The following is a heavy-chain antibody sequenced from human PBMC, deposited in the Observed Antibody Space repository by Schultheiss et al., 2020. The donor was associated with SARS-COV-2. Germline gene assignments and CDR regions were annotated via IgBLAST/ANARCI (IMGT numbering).Heavy chain of an antibody. V-gene: IGHV1-69*04. CDR2: IIPILGIA. J-gene: IGHJ3*02. CDR1: GGTFSSYA. Sequence: GGSLRLSCKASGGTFSSYAISWVRQAPGQGLEWMGRIIPILGIANYAQKFQGRVTITADKSTSTAYMELSSLRSEDTAVYYCARDGHDYGDKSSLFDIWGQGTMVTVSS. D-gene: IGHD4-17*01. CDR3: ARDGHDYGDKSSLFDI.